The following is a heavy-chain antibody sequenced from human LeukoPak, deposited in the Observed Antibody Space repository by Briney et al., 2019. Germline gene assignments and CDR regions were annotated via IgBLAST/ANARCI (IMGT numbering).Heavy chain of an antibody. CDR2: IRSKANSYAT. D-gene: IGHD3-3*01. CDR3: AKAPIGVVIMRFDY. Sequence: PGGSLRLSCAASGFTFSGSAMHWVRQASGKGLEWVGRIRSKANSYATAYAASVKGRFTISRDDSKNTAYLQMNSLKTEDTAVYYCAKAPIGVVIMRFDYWGQGTLVTVSS. CDR1: GFTFSGSA. J-gene: IGHJ4*02. V-gene: IGHV3-73*01.